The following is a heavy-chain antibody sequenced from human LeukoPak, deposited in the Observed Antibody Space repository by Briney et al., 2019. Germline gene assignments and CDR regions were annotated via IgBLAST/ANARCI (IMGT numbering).Heavy chain of an antibody. J-gene: IGHJ4*02. D-gene: IGHD3-16*02. CDR3: ARERSVYVWGSYRYTEFDY. CDR1: GYTFTSYG. Sequence: VSVKVSCKASGYTFTSYGISWVRRAPGQGLEWMGWISAYNGNTNYAQKLQGRVTMTTDTSTSTAYMELRSLRSDDTAVYYCARERSVYVWGSYRYTEFDYWGQGTLVTVSS. V-gene: IGHV1-18*01. CDR2: ISAYNGNT.